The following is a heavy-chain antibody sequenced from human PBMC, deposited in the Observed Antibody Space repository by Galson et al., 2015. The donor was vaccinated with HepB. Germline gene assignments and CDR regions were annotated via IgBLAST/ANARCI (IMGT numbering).Heavy chain of an antibody. V-gene: IGHV3-23*01. CDR1: GFTFSSYA. Sequence: SLRLSCAASGFTFSSYAMSWVRQAPGKGLEWVSAISGSGGSTYYADSVKGRFTISRDNSKNTLYLQMNSLRAEDTAVYYCAKGLVGIAVAATEWYFDYWGQGTLVTVSS. CDR3: AKGLVGIAVAATEWYFDY. J-gene: IGHJ4*02. CDR2: ISGSGGST. D-gene: IGHD6-19*01.